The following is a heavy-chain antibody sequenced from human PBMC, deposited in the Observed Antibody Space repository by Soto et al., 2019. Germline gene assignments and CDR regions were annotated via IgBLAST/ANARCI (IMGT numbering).Heavy chain of an antibody. J-gene: IGHJ6*02. Sequence: QVQLVESGGGVVQPGRSLRLSCVASGFTSSSYVMHWVRQAPGKGQEWVAVISYDGSNKHYADSVKGRFTISRDNSKNTLYLQMNSLRGEDMAVYSCARGDPYYGMDVWGQGTTVTVSS. CDR1: GFTSSSYV. V-gene: IGHV3-30*04. CDR2: ISYDGSNK. CDR3: ARGDPYYGMDV.